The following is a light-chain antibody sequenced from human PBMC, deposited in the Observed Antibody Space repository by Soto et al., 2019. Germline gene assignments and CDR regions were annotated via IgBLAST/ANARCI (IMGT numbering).Light chain of an antibody. J-gene: IGKJ4*01. V-gene: IGKV3-15*01. CDR1: QSVSSN. CDR2: GAS. CDR3: QQHNKWPLT. Sequence: EIVMTQSPATLSVSPGERATLSCGASQSVSSNLAWYQEKPGQAPRLLIYGASTRATGIPARFSGSGSGTDFTLTITSLQSEDFAVYYCQQHNKWPLTFGGGTKVDIK.